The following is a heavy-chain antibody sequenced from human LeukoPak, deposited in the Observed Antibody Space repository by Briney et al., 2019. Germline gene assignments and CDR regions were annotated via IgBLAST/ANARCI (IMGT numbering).Heavy chain of an antibody. CDR3: AKDLSYSSGWYDY. CDR1: GFTFDDYA. D-gene: IGHD6-19*01. V-gene: IGHV3-9*01. CDR2: ISWNSGSI. Sequence: GGSLRLSCAASGFTFDDYAMHWVRHAPGKGLEWVSGISWNSGSIGYADSVKGRFTISRDNAKNSLYLQMNSLRAEDTALYYCAKDLSYSSGWYDYWGQGTLVTVSS. J-gene: IGHJ4*02.